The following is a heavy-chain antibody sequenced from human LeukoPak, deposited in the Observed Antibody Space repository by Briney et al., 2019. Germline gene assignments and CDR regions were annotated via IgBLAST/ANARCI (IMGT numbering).Heavy chain of an antibody. CDR2: VYHSGST. V-gene: IGHV4-39*01. CDR1: GGSISSSSYY. Sequence: SETLSLTCTVSGGSISSSSYYWGWIRQPPGKGLGWIGSVYHSGSTYYNPSLKSRVTISVDTSKNQFSLKLSSVTAADTAVYYCATVDYYYYGMDVWGQGTTVTVSS. J-gene: IGHJ6*02. CDR3: ATVDYYYYGMDV.